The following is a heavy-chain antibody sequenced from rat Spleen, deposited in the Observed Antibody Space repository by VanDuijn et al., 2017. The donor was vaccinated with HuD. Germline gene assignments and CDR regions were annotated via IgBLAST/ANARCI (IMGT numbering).Heavy chain of an antibody. CDR2: IRYDGSST. D-gene: IGHD1-1*01. Sequence: EVQLVESGGGLVQPGRSMKLSCAASGFTFSNYGMAWVCQTPTKGLEWVATIRYDGSSTFYRDAVRGRFTVSRDNAKSTLYLQMDGLRSEDTATYYFERHGTINTMVRYYFDYCGQGDMVTVSS. CDR3: ERHGTINTMVRYYFDY. V-gene: IGHV5-29*01. J-gene: IGHJ2*01. CDR1: GFTFSNYG.